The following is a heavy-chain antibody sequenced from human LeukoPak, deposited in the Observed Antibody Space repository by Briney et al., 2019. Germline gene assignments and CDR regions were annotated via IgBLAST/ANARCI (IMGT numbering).Heavy chain of an antibody. V-gene: IGHV3-48*03. CDR3: ARFVGGLLWFGELD. J-gene: IGHJ4*02. CDR2: ISSSGSTI. D-gene: IGHD3-10*01. CDR1: GFTFSSYE. Sequence: GGSLRLSCAASGFTFSSYEMNWVRQAPGKGLEWVSYISSSGSTIYYADSVKGRFTISRDNAKNSLYLQMNSLRAEDTAVYYCARFVGGLLWFGELDWGQGTLVTVSS.